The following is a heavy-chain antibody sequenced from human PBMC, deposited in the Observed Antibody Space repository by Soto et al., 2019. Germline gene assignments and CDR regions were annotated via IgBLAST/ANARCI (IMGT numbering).Heavy chain of an antibody. V-gene: IGHV4-34*01. CDR1: GGSFSGYY. CDR2: INHSGST. Sequence: SETLSLTCAVYGGSFSGYYWSWIRQPPGKGLEWIGEINHSGSTNYNPSLKSRVTISVDTSKNQFSLKLSSVTAADTAVYYCARGARYSYGFRPFDYWGQGTLVTVSS. J-gene: IGHJ4*02. CDR3: ARGARYSYGFRPFDY. D-gene: IGHD5-18*01.